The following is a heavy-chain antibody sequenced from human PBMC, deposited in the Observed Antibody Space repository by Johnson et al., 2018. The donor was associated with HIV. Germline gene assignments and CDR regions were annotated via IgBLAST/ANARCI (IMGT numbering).Heavy chain of an antibody. D-gene: IGHD3-10*01. J-gene: IGHJ3*02. Sequence: VQLVESGGGLVQPGGSLRLSCAASGFTFSTYDMHWVRQATGKGLEWVSAIDTAGGTYYSGSVKGRFTISRENAKNTLYLQMGSLRAEDMAVYYCARVSLYGSGRLDIWGQGTMVTVSS. CDR2: IDTAGGT. CDR3: ARVSLYGSGRLDI. CDR1: GFTFSTYD. V-gene: IGHV3-13*04.